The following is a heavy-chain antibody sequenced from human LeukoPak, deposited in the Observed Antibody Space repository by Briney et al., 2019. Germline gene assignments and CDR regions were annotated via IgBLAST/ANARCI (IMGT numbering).Heavy chain of an antibody. D-gene: IGHD4-23*01. J-gene: IGHJ4*02. Sequence: ASVKVSCKASGYTFTSYDVSWVRQATGQGLEWMGWMNPNSGNTGYAQKFQGRVTMTRTTSISTAYMELSSLRSEDTAVYYCARTPPGGNIDSWGQGTLVTVSS. CDR1: GYTFTSYD. CDR2: MNPNSGNT. CDR3: ARTPPGGNIDS. V-gene: IGHV1-8*01.